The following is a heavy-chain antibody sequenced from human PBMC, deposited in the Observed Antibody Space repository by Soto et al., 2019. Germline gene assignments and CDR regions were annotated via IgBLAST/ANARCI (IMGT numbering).Heavy chain of an antibody. CDR3: AKGARSGWPWYFDL. D-gene: IGHD6-19*01. J-gene: IGHJ2*01. CDR1: GFTFEDYA. CDR2: ISWNSGAI. Sequence: EVQLVESGGGLVQPGRSLRLSCAVSGFTFEDYAMIWVRQVPGKGLECVSSISWNSGAIDYAASVKGRFTISRDNAKKSLYLEMNSLGVEDTALYYCAKGARSGWPWYFDLWDRGTLVTVSS. V-gene: IGHV3-9*01.